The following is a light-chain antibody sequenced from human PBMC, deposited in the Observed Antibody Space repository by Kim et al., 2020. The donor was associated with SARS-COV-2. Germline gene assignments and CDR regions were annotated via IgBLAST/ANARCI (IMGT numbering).Light chain of an antibody. CDR1: QSVGGSH. J-gene: IGKJ2*01. CDR2: RGS. Sequence: SAAERASLPCRANQSVGGSHLAGYTQKPGQAPRLLIYRGSSRAAGIPDRFRGSGSGTDFTLTVSRLEPDDIAVYYCQQYGSSLYTCGQGTKLEI. CDR3: QQYGSSLYT. V-gene: IGKV3-20*01.